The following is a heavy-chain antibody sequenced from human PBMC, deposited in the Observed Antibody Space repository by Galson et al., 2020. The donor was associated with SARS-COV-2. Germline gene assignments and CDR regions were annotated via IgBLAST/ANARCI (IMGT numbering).Heavy chain of an antibody. J-gene: IGHJ6*02. D-gene: IGHD3-16*01. CDR3: ARGRVFGFEWDYYYGMDV. CDR2: ISAYNGNT. V-gene: IGHV1-18*01. Sequence: ASVKVSCKASGYTFTSYGISWVRQAPGQGLEWMGWISAYNGNTNYAQKLQGRVTMTTDTSTSTAYMELRSLRSDDTAVYYCARGRVFGFEWDYYYGMDVWGQGTTVTVSS. CDR1: GYTFTSYG.